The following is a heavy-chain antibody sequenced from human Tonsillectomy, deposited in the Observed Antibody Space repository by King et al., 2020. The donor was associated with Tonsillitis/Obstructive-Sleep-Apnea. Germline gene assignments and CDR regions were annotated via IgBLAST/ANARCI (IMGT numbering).Heavy chain of an antibody. D-gene: IGHD5-24*01. CDR1: GGSISSYY. CDR3: ASRRDGYKHYWYFDL. Sequence: QLQESGPGLVKPSETLSLTCTVSGGSISSYYWSWIRQPPGKGLEWIGYIYYSGSTNYNPSLKSRVTISVDTSKNQFSLKLSSVTAADTAVYYCASRRDGYKHYWYFDLWGRGTLVTVSS. V-gene: IGHV4-59*01. CDR2: IYYSGST. J-gene: IGHJ2*01.